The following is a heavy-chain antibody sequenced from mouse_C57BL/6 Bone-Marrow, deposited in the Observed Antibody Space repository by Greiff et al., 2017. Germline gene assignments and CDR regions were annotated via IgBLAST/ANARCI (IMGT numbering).Heavy chain of an antibody. J-gene: IGHJ4*01. CDR2: IYPGDGDT. V-gene: IGHV1-82*01. CDR3: ALIRNYAMDY. Sequence: QVQLKQSGPELVKPGASVKISCKASGYAFSSSWMNWVKQRPGKGLEWIGRIYPGDGDTNYNGKFKGKATLTADKSSSTAYMQLSSLTSEDSAVYFCALIRNYAMDYWGQGTSVTVSS. CDR1: GYAFSSSW.